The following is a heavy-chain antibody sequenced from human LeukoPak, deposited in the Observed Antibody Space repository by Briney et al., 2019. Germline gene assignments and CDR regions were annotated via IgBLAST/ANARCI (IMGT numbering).Heavy chain of an antibody. J-gene: IGHJ5*02. CDR3: ARDVMVRGVIVWFDP. V-gene: IGHV3-21*01. CDR2: ISSSSSYI. D-gene: IGHD3-10*01. CDR1: GFTFSSYS. Sequence: PGGSLRLSCAASGFTFSSYSMNWVRQVPGKGLEWVSSISSSSSYIYYADSVKGRFTISRDNAKNSLYLRMNSLRAEDTAVYYCARDVMVRGVIVWFDPWGQGTLVTVSS.